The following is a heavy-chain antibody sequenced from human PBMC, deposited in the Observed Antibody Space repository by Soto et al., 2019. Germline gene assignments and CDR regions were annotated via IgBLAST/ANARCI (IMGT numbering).Heavy chain of an antibody. CDR1: GYTFTSYD. CDR2: MNPNSGNT. CDR3: ARTHCSGGSCYSVFSWFDP. V-gene: IGHV1-8*01. Sequence: QVQLVQSGAEVKKPGASVKVSCKASGYTFTSYDINWVRQATGQGLEWMGWMNPNSGNTGYAQKFQGRVTLTRNTSIITAYMELSSLGSEATVMYYCARTHCSGGSCYSVFSWFDPWGQGTLVTVSS. J-gene: IGHJ5*02. D-gene: IGHD2-15*01.